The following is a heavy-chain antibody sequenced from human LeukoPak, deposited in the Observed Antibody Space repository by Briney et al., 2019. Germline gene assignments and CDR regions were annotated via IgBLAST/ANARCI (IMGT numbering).Heavy chain of an antibody. Sequence: GESLKISCAASGFTFSSYAMNLVRQAPGKGLEWVSGISGSGGSTYYADSVRGRFTISRDNSKNTLYLEMNSLKVEDTAVYYCAKDRGLVGATPSNFDYWGQGTLVTVSS. CDR3: AKDRGLVGATPSNFDY. J-gene: IGHJ4*02. CDR2: ISGSGGST. CDR1: GFTFSSYA. V-gene: IGHV3-23*01. D-gene: IGHD1-26*01.